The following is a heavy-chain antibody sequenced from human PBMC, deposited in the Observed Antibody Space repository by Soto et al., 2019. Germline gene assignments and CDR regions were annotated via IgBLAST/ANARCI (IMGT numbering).Heavy chain of an antibody. CDR3: SKFFVETGSNSGWPWSFHY. V-gene: IGHV3-23*01. CDR1: GFTFSNYA. J-gene: IGHJ4*02. CDR2: ISGSGGTT. Sequence: EVQLLESGGGLVQPGRSLRLSCAASGFTFSNYAMSWVRQAPGQGLDWVSAISGSGGTTSYADSVKGRFTISKDNSKNRLFLQMNSLRAEDAAVYYCSKFFVETGSNSGWPWSFHYWGQGTLVTVSS. D-gene: IGHD6-25*01.